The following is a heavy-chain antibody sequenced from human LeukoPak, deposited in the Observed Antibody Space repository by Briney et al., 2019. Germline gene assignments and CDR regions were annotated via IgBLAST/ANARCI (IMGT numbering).Heavy chain of an antibody. V-gene: IGHV1-69*06. J-gene: IGHJ4*02. CDR2: IIPIFGTT. Sequence: ASVKVSCKASGGTLSNYAISWVRQAPGQGLEWMGGIIPIFGTTNYAQKFQGRVTITADKSTTTACMELSSLRSDDTAVYYCARATTSAARYFDYWGQGTLVTVSS. CDR3: ARATTSAARYFDY. D-gene: IGHD6-6*01. CDR1: GGTLSNYA.